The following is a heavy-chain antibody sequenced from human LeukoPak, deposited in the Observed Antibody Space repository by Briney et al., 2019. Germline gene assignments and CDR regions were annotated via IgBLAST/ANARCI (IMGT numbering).Heavy chain of an antibody. Sequence: SVKVSCKASGGTFSSYAISWVRQAPGQGLEWLGRIIPILGIANYAQKFQGRVTITADKSTSTAYMELSSLRSEDTAVYYCARDPGEFGGAEYGGQGTLVTVSS. D-gene: IGHD3-16*01. CDR1: GGTFSSYA. J-gene: IGHJ4*02. V-gene: IGHV1-69*04. CDR3: ARDPGEFGGAEY. CDR2: IIPILGIA.